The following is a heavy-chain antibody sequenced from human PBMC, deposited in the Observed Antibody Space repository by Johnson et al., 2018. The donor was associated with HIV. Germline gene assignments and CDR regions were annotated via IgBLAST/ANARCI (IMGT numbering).Heavy chain of an antibody. Sequence: QVQLVESGGGVVQPGRSLRLSCAASGFTFSSYGMHWVRQAPGKGLEWVAVIWYDGSNKYYADSVKGRFTISRDNSKNTLYLQMNSLRAEDTAVYYCARDERVVTDAFDIWGQGTMVTVSS. CDR2: IWYDGSNK. CDR1: GFTFSSYG. V-gene: IGHV3-33*01. J-gene: IGHJ3*02. CDR3: ARDERVVTDAFDI. D-gene: IGHD3-16*02.